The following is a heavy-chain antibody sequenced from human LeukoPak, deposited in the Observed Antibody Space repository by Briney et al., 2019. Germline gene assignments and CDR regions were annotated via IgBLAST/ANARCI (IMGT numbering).Heavy chain of an antibody. CDR2: IPYDGSNK. J-gene: IGHJ1*01. V-gene: IGHV3-30*02. CDR1: GFIFSNYG. D-gene: IGHD6-19*01. CDR3: AKVAYSSGWSPGYFQH. Sequence: GGSLRPSCAASGFIFSNYGMHWVRQAPGKGLEWVAFIPYDGSNKYYVDSVKGRFTISRDNSKNTLYLQMNSVRAEDTAVYYCAKVAYSSGWSPGYFQHWGQGTLVTVSS.